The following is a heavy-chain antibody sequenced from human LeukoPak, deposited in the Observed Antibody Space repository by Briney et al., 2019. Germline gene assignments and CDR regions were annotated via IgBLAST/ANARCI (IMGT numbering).Heavy chain of an antibody. Sequence: ETLSLTCAVYGGSFSGYYWSWIRQPPGKGLEWVSSVDYSGGDTHYADPVMGRFTISRDNSKNTLYLQLNSLNADDTAVYYCARNSGWYGVSWGQGTLVTVSS. CDR2: VDYSGGDT. CDR1: GGSFSGYY. J-gene: IGHJ4*02. CDR3: ARNSGWYGVS. V-gene: IGHV3-23*01. D-gene: IGHD6-19*01.